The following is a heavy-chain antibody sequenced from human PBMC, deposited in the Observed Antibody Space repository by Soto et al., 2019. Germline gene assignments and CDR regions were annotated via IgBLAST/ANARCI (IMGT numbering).Heavy chain of an antibody. Sequence: PGGSLRLSCAASGFTFTRYSMSWVRQAPGKGLEWVSSISSTTNYIYYADSMKGRFTVSRDNAKNSVYLEMNSLSAEDTAVYYCARESEDLTSNFDYWGQGTLVTV. CDR2: ISSTTNYI. CDR1: GFTFTRYS. CDR3: ARESEDLTSNFDY. V-gene: IGHV3-21*01. J-gene: IGHJ4*02.